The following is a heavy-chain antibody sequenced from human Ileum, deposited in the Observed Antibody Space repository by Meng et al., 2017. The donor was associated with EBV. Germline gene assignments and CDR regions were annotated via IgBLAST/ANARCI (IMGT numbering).Heavy chain of an antibody. J-gene: IGHJ4*02. CDR3: ARGWDTAMDSG. Sequence: QAQMQESGPGVVKPSEHLSLTCTVSGASVSSSSDYWSWLPPAPGKGLEVIGYIYYSGTTNYNPSLESLVTISVDTSKNQFSLKLRSVAASDTAVYYCARGWDTAMDSGWGQGTLVTVSS. D-gene: IGHD5-18*01. CDR2: IYYSGTT. CDR1: GASVSSSSDY. V-gene: IGHV4-61*01.